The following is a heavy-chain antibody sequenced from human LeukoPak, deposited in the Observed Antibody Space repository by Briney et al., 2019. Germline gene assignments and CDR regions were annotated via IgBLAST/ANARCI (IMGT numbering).Heavy chain of an antibody. V-gene: IGHV6-1*01. D-gene: IGHD3-22*01. CDR1: GDRVSSNSAA. Sequence: SQTLSLTCAISGDRVSSNSAAWNWIRQSPSRGLEWLGRTYYRSKWYNDYAVSVKSRITINPDTSKNQFSLQLNSVTPEDTAVYYCARGWIDYYDSSGPLFDWGQGTLVTVSS. CDR2: TYYRSKWYN. CDR3: ARGWIDYYDSSGPLFD. J-gene: IGHJ4*02.